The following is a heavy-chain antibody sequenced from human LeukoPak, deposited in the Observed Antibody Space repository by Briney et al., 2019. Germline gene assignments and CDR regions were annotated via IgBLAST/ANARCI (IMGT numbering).Heavy chain of an antibody. CDR1: RNTFIRYY. Sequence: GASVNVSYKASRNTFIRYYIHWVGQAARQEGKGMGIIKSITVSTAYTRQFQGSVAMSRDKSTITIYMEWSSLRFEDTAVYYCARADSFPGVAIPAYWGQGPLVTVS. D-gene: IGHD3-3*01. J-gene: IGHJ4*02. V-gene: IGHV1-46*01. CDR3: ARADSFPGVAIPAY. CDR2: IKSITVST.